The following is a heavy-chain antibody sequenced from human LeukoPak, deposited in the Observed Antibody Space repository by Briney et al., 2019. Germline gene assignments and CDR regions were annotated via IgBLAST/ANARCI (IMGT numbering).Heavy chain of an antibody. Sequence: SETLSLTCAVYGGSFSGYYWSWIRQPPGKGLEWIGEINHSGSTNYNPSLKSRVTISVDTSKNQFSLKLSSVTAADTAVYYCAGGSGDGYNMDYWGQGTLVTVSP. CDR1: GGSFSGYY. CDR2: INHSGST. J-gene: IGHJ4*02. CDR3: AGGSGDGYNMDY. V-gene: IGHV4-34*01. D-gene: IGHD5-24*01.